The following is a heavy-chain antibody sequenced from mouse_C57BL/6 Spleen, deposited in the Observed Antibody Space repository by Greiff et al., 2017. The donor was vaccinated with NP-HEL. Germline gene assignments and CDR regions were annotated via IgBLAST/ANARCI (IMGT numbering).Heavy chain of an antibody. CDR2: IHPNSGST. D-gene: IGHD1-1*01. CDR1: GYTFTSYW. V-gene: IGHV1-64*01. Sequence: QVQLQQPGAELVKPGASVKLSCKASGYTFTSYWMHWVKQRPGQGLEWIGMIHPNSGSTNYNEKFKSKATLTVDTSSSTAYMQLSSLTSEDSAVYYASYYFGSSYEDGMDDWGQGTSVTVSS. CDR3: SYYFGSSYEDGMDD. J-gene: IGHJ4*01.